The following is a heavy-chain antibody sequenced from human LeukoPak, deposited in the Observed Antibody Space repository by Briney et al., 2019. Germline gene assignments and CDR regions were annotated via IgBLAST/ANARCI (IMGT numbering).Heavy chain of an antibody. D-gene: IGHD6-19*01. CDR3: AKALAQWLVLGYFDL. V-gene: IGHV3-23*01. CDR2: ISGSGGST. CDR1: GFTVSSNY. J-gene: IGHJ2*01. Sequence: GGSLRLSCAASGFTVSSNYMSWVRQAPGKGLEWVSAISGSGGSTYYADSVKGRFTISRDNSKNTLYLQMNSLRAEDTAVYYCAKALAQWLVLGYFDLWGRGTLVTVSS.